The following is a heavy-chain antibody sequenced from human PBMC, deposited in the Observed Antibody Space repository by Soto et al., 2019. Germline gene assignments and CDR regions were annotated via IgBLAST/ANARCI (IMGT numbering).Heavy chain of an antibody. CDR1: GYTFTSYD. V-gene: IGHV1-8*01. CDR2: MNPNSGNT. Sequence: GASVKVSCKASGYTFTSYDINWVRHATGQGLEWMGWMNPNSGNTGYAQKFQGRVTMTRNTSISTAYMELSSLRSEDTAVYYCAGLRLGTYYYGMDVWGQGTTVTVSS. J-gene: IGHJ6*02. CDR3: AGLRLGTYYYGMDV. D-gene: IGHD7-27*01.